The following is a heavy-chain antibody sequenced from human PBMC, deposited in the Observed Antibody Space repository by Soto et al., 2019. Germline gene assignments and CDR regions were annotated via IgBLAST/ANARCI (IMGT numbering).Heavy chain of an antibody. D-gene: IGHD6-19*01. CDR1: GFTFSSYA. Sequence: EVQLLESGGGLVQPGGSLRLSCAAFGFTFSSYAMSWVRQAPGKGLEWVSVISGSGASTYYADSVKGRFTISTDNSKNTLNLQMNSLRAEDTAVYYCAKRGAGHYFDYWGQGTLVTVSS. CDR2: ISGSGAST. CDR3: AKRGAGHYFDY. V-gene: IGHV3-23*01. J-gene: IGHJ4*02.